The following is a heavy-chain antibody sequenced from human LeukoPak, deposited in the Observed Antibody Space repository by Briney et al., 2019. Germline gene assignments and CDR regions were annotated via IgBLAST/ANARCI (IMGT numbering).Heavy chain of an antibody. J-gene: IGHJ4*02. CDR2: IFPIFGTA. D-gene: IGHD1-26*01. Sequence: SLKVSCKASGGTLSSYAISWVRQALGQGLECMGGIFPIFGTANYAQKFQGRVTMTRDTSTSTPYMEQSSLRSEETAVYYCARDWKSGSYPPRLFDYWGQGTLVTVSS. CDR3: ARDWKSGSYPPRLFDY. CDR1: GGTLSSYA. V-gene: IGHV1-69*05.